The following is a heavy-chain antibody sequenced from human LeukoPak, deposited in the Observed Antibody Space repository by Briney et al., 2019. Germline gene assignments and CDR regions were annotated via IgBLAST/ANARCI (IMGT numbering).Heavy chain of an antibody. D-gene: IGHD1-1*01. J-gene: IGHJ4*02. Sequence: GASVKVSCKASEHTDSAPYPTRLPRAPGQGLEWMGRINPNSGDTKYADKFQGRVIMTRDTSASTAYMELNGLRSDDTASYYCARVMWNLPPVYYYAYWGQGTLVTVSS. V-gene: IGHV1-2*06. CDR1: EHTDSAPY. CDR3: ARVMWNLPPVYYYAY. CDR2: INPNSGDT.